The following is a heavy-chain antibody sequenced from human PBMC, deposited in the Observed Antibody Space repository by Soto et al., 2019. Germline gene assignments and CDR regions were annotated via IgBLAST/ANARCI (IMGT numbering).Heavy chain of an antibody. CDR1: GFTFSSYS. CDR2: ISSSSSTI. D-gene: IGHD4-17*01. V-gene: IGHV3-48*01. J-gene: IGHJ4*02. Sequence: EVQLVESGGGLVQPGGSLRLSCAASGFTFSSYSMNWVRQAPGKGLEWASYISSSSSTIYYADSVKGRCTISRDNAKNSLYLQMNSLRAEDTAVYYCARGAPYGDYGFDYWGQGTLVTVSS. CDR3: ARGAPYGDYGFDY.